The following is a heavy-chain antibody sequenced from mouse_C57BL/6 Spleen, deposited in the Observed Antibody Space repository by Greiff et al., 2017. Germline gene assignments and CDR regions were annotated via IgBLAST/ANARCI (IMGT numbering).Heavy chain of an antibody. CDR2: IDPSDSYT. V-gene: IGHV1-59*01. CDR1: GYTFTSYW. Sequence: QVQLQQPGAELVRPGTSVKLSCKASGYTFTSYWMHWVKQRPGQGLEWIGVIDPSDSYTNYNQKFKGKATLTVDTSSSTAYMQLSSLTSEDSAVYYCARQRHYFDYWGQGTTLTVSS. J-gene: IGHJ2*01. CDR3: ARQRHYFDY.